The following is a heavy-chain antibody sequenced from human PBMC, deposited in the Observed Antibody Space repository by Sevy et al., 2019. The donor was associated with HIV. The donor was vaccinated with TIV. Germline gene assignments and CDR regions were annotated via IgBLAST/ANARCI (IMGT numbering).Heavy chain of an antibody. J-gene: IGHJ5*02. D-gene: IGHD1-26*01. V-gene: IGHV4-4*07. CDR1: VGSISSYY. CDR3: ARDWGGYSGSYYVVNWFDP. Sequence: SETLSLTCTVSVGSISSYYWSWIRQPAGKGLEWIGRIYTSGSTNYNPSLKSRVTMSVDTSKNQFSLKLSSVTAADTAVYYCARDWGGYSGSYYVVNWFDPWGQGTLVTVSS. CDR2: IYTSGST.